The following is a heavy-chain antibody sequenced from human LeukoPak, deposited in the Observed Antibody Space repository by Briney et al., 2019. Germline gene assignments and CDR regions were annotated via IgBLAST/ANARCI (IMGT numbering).Heavy chain of an antibody. CDR1: GFTFDDYA. V-gene: IGHV3-9*01. J-gene: IGHJ3*02. Sequence: PGGSPRLSCAAAGFTFDDYAMHWVRQAPGKGLEWVSGISWNSGSIGYADSVKGRFTISGDNAKNSLYLQMNSLRAEDTALYYCAKDQLLYSSGPADIWGQGTMVTVSS. D-gene: IGHD6-19*01. CDR3: AKDQLLYSSGPADI. CDR2: ISWNSGSI.